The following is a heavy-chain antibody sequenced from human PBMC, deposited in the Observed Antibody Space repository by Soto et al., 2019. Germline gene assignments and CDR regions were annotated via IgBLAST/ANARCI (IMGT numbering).Heavy chain of an antibody. D-gene: IGHD3-10*01. J-gene: IGHJ4*02. V-gene: IGHV1-69*05. CDR3: ATGPLYASGVANY. CDR2: ITPIFSTT. Sequence: AAVKVSCKACGGTFSSDVINWVRQAPGQGLEWMGGITPIFSTTKYAQKFQGRVTVTTDESASTVYLELSSLRSEDTAVYYCATGPLYASGVANYWGQGALVTVSS. CDR1: GGTFSSDV.